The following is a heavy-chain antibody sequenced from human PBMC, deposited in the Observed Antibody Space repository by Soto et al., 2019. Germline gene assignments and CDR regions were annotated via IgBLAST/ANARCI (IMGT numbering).Heavy chain of an antibody. Sequence: PGESLKISCKCSGYSFTSYWIGWVRQMPGKGLEWMGIIYPGDSDTRYSPSFQGQVTISADKSISTAYLQWSSLKASDTAMYYCASQLYCSGGSCYPPDAFDIWGQGTMVTVSS. D-gene: IGHD2-15*01. CDR1: GYSFTSYW. J-gene: IGHJ3*02. CDR2: IYPGDSDT. V-gene: IGHV5-51*01. CDR3: ASQLYCSGGSCYPPDAFDI.